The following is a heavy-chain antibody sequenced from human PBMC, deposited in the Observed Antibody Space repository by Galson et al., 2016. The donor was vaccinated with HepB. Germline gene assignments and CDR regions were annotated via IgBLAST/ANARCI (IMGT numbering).Heavy chain of an antibody. Sequence: SLRLSCAASGFPFRNFFMHWVRQAPGKGLEWVAVLSYDESNEYYADSVRGRFTISRDNSKNTLYLQMNSLRAEDTAVYYCAKCLQWLVLGDAFDIWGQGTMVTGSS. V-gene: IGHV3-30*18. CDR1: GFPFRNFF. CDR2: LSYDESNE. CDR3: AKCLQWLVLGDAFDI. D-gene: IGHD6-19*01. J-gene: IGHJ3*02.